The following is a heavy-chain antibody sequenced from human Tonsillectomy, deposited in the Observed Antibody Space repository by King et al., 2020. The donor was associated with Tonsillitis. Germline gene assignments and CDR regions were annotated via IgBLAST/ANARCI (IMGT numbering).Heavy chain of an antibody. CDR1: GYSFTGYY. V-gene: IGHV1-2*02. CDR2: INPYSGGT. D-gene: IGHD3-9*01. J-gene: IGHJ4*02. Sequence: VQLVQSGAEVKKPGASVKVSCKASGYSFTGYYIHWVRQAPGQGLEWMGWINPYSGGTHYAQKFQGRVTMTRDTSISTAYMELSRLRSDDTAVYYCARVEYYDILTGYSDFDYWGQGALATVSS. CDR3: ARVEYYDILTGYSDFDY.